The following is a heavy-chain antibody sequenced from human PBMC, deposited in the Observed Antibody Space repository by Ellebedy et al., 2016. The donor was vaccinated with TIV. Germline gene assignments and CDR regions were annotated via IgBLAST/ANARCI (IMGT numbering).Heavy chain of an antibody. CDR3: ARSFPNPYYYYALDV. CDR1: GFTFSSYG. V-gene: IGHV3-33*01. Sequence: GESLKISCAASGFTFSSYGMHWARQAPGKGLEWVALIWYDGSKRYYAASVKGRFTISRDNPKNTLSLQMDSLGAEDTAVYYCARSFPNPYYYYALDVWGQGTTVTVSS. J-gene: IGHJ6*02. D-gene: IGHD2/OR15-2a*01. CDR2: IWYDGSKR.